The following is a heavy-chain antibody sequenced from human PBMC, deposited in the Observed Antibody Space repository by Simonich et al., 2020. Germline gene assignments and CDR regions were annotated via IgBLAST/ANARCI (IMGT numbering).Heavy chain of an antibody. D-gene: IGHD4-4*01. V-gene: IGHV3-74*01. CDR2: INSDGSST. J-gene: IGHJ3*02. CDR3: ARDYSNYDAFDI. CDR1: GFTFSSYW. Sequence: EVQLVESGGGLVQPGGSLRLSCAASGFTFSSYWMHWVRQAPGKGRVWASRINSDGSSTSYADSVKGRFTISRDNAKNTLYLQMNSLRAEDTAVYYCARDYSNYDAFDIWGQGTMVTVSS.